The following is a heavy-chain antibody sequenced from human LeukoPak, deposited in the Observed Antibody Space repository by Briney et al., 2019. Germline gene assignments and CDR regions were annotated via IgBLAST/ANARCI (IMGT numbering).Heavy chain of an antibody. CDR1: GFTFSSYA. CDR3: AKDIVATKIAAFDI. J-gene: IGHJ3*02. CDR2: ISGRGVSI. V-gene: IGHV3-23*01. Sequence: PGGSLRLSCAASGFTFSSYAMTWVRQAPGKGLEWVSTISGRGVSIYYADSARGRFTISRDNSKNTLYLQMNSLRAEDTAVYYCAKDIVATKIAAFDIWGQGTMVTVSS. D-gene: IGHD5-12*01.